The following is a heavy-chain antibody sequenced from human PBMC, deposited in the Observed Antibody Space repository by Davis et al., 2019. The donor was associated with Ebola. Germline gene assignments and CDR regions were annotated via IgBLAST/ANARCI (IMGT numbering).Heavy chain of an antibody. CDR1: GGSFSGYY. Sequence: MPSETLSLTCAVYGGSFSGYYWSWIRKPPGKGLEWIGEINHSGSTNYNPSLTRRVTISVDTSKNQFSLKLSSVTAADTAVYYCASGGTTVVTPLDYWGQGTLVTVSS. V-gene: IGHV4-34*01. CDR2: INHSGST. J-gene: IGHJ4*02. CDR3: ASGGTTVVTPLDY. D-gene: IGHD4-23*01.